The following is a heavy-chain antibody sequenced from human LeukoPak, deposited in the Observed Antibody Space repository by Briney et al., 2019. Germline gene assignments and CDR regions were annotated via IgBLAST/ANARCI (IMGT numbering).Heavy chain of an antibody. Sequence: ASVKVSCKASGYTFTGYYMHWVRQAPGQGLEWMGWINPNSGGTNYAQKFQGWVTMTRDTSISTAYMELSRLRSEGTAVYYCARVNGATIWYYDYGMDVWGQGTTVTVSS. CDR2: INPNSGGT. CDR3: ARVNGATIWYYDYGMDV. J-gene: IGHJ6*02. CDR1: GYTFTGYY. V-gene: IGHV1-2*04. D-gene: IGHD5-12*01.